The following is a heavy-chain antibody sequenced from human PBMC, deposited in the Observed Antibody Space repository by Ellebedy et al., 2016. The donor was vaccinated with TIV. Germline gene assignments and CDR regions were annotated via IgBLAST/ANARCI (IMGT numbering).Heavy chain of an antibody. CDR1: GYTFTSKY. CDR3: VSNDY. Sequence: ASVKVSCXASGYTFTSKYIDWVRQATGQGLEWMGWMNPNSGNRGSAQKLQGRVTMTTNTSISTAFMELSSLRSDDTAVYYCVSNDYWGQGTLVTVSS. V-gene: IGHV1-8*01. CDR2: MNPNSGNR. J-gene: IGHJ4*02.